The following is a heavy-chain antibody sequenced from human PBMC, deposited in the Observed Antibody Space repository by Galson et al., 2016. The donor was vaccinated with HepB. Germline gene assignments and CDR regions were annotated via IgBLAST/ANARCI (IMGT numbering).Heavy chain of an antibody. J-gene: IGHJ4*02. CDR2: INFDGSST. D-gene: IGHD3-9*01. CDR1: GFTFSRYW. CDR3: ARGGSHYFDWGSSFDF. Sequence: SLRLSCAASGFTFSRYWMHWVRQAPGKGLVWVSRINFDGSSTNYADSVKGRFTVSRDNAKNTLYLQMNSLRVEDTALYYCARGGSHYFDWGSSFDFWGQGTLVTVSS. V-gene: IGHV3-74*01.